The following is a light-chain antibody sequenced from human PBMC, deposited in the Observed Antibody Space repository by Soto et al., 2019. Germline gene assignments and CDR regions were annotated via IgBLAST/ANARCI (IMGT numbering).Light chain of an antibody. CDR2: GAS. V-gene: IGKV3-20*01. Sequence: EIVLTQSPGTLSLSPGERATLSCRASQTVSSSYLAWYQQKPGQAPRLLIYGASTWATGIPGRFSGSASGTDFTLTISRLEPEDFAVYYCQQYGPSPMYTFGQGTNLEIK. J-gene: IGKJ2*01. CDR3: QQYGPSPMYT. CDR1: QTVSSSY.